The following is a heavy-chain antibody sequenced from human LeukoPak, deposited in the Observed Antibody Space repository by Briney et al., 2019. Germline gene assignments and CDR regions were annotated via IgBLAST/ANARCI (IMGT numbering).Heavy chain of an antibody. CDR2: ISAYNGNT. CDR3: ARDLGYYDFWSGYGWRDYYYYYMDV. CDR1: GYTFTSYG. D-gene: IGHD3-3*01. V-gene: IGHV1-18*01. Sequence: ASVKVSCKASGYTFTSYGISWVRQAPGQGLEWMGWISAYNGNTNYAQKLQGRVTMTTDTSTSTAYMELRSLRSDDTAVYYCARDLGYYDFWSGYGWRDYYYYYMDVWGKGTTVTVSS. J-gene: IGHJ6*03.